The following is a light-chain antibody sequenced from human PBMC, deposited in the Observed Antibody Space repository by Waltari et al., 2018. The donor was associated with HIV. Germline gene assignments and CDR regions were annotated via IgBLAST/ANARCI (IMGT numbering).Light chain of an antibody. J-gene: IGKJ5*01. CDR3: QQRTNWPPSIT. V-gene: IGKV3-11*01. Sequence: EIVLTQSPATLSLSPGERATLSCRASQSVSSYLAWYQQKPGQAPRLLIYAASKRATGIPARFSGSGYGTDFTLTISSLEPEDFAVYYCQQRTNWPPSITFGQGTRLEIK. CDR2: AAS. CDR1: QSVSSY.